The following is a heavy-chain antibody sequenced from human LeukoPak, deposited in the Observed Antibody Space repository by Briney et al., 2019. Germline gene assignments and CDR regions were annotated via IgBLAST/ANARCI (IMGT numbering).Heavy chain of an antibody. J-gene: IGHJ4*02. D-gene: IGHD3-10*01. CDR3: ARSPGVRGVTNFDY. V-gene: IGHV4-34*01. CDR2: IDHSGNT. CDR1: GGSFSGYY. Sequence: SETLSLTCAVYGGSFSGYYWSWIRQPPGKGLEWIGEIDHSGNTNYNPSLKSRVTMSVDTSKNQFSLKLSSVTAADTAVYYCARSPGVRGVTNFDYWGQGTLVTVSS.